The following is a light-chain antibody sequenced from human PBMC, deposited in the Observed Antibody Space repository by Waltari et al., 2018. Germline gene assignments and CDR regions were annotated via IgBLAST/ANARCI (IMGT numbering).Light chain of an antibody. CDR1: QSISNW. V-gene: IGKV1-5*03. Sequence: DIQLTQSPSTLSASVGDRVTITCRASQSISNWLSWYQQKPGKVPKLLIYKASGLESGVPSRFSGSGSGTEFTLTISGLQLDDFATYFCQQYDTYAFGQGTKVEI. CDR2: KAS. J-gene: IGKJ1*01. CDR3: QQYDTYA.